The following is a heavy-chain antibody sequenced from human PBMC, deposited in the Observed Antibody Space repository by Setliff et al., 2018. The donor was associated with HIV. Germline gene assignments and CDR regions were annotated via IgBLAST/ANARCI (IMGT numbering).Heavy chain of an antibody. D-gene: IGHD2-15*01. Sequence: SETLSLTCTVYGGYISSYYWSWIRQPPGKGLEWNGYIHYSGSTNYKPSLKSRVTITVDKSKNQCSLKLSYVNAADTAVYCCASLLVYCSGGSCYSVWFDPWGQGTLGTVS. J-gene: IGHJ5*02. CDR3: ASLLVYCSGGSCYSVWFDP. CDR1: GGYISSYY. V-gene: IGHV4-59*01. CDR2: IHYSGST.